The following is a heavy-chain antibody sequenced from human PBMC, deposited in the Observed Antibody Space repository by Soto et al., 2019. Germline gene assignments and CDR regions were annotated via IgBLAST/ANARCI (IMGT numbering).Heavy chain of an antibody. CDR3: ARGLCSGGSCYPDAFDI. Sequence: QVQLQESGPGLVKPSETLSLTCTVSGGSVSSGSYYWSWIRQPPGKGLEWIGYIYYSGSTNYNPSLNGRVTLSVDTSKNQFSLKLSSVTAADTAVYYCARGLCSGGSCYPDAFDIWGQGTMVTVSS. J-gene: IGHJ3*02. V-gene: IGHV4-61*01. CDR2: IYYSGST. D-gene: IGHD2-15*01. CDR1: GGSVSSGSYY.